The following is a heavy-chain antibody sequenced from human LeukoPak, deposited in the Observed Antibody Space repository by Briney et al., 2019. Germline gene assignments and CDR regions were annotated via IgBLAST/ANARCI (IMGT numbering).Heavy chain of an antibody. V-gene: IGHV4-34*01. Sequence: SETLSLTCAVYGGSFSNYYRSWIRQPPGKGLEWIGEINHSGSTNYNPSLKSRVTISVDTSKNQFSLKLSSVTAADTAVYYCASEYSSGGMEWGQGTLVTVSS. CDR2: INHSGST. J-gene: IGHJ4*02. CDR3: ASEYSSGGME. D-gene: IGHD6-25*01. CDR1: GGSFSNYY.